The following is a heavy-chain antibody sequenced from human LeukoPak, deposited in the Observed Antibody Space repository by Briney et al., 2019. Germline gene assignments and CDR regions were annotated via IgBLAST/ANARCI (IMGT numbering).Heavy chain of an antibody. CDR3: ARGPNSHYYYYYMDV. CDR2: ISSSSSYI. CDR1: GFTFSSYS. V-gene: IGHV3-21*01. Sequence: PGGSLRLSCAASGFTFSSYSMNWVRQAPGKGLEWVSSISSSSSYIYYADSVKGRFTISRDNAKNSLYLQMNSLRAEDTAVYYCARGPNSHYYYYYMDVWGKGTTVTVSS. J-gene: IGHJ6*03. D-gene: IGHD5-24*01.